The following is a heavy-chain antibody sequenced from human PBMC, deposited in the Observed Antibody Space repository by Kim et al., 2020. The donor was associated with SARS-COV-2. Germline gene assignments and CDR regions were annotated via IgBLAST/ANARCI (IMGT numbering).Heavy chain of an antibody. Sequence: ASVKVSCKASGYTFTSYGISWVRQAPGQGLEWMGWISAYNGNTNYAQKLQGRVTMTTDTSTSTAYMELRSLRSDDTAVYYCATGSSGWYEMAFDYWGQGTLVTVSS. J-gene: IGHJ4*02. CDR1: GYTFTSYG. CDR3: ATGSSGWYEMAFDY. V-gene: IGHV1-18*04. CDR2: ISAYNGNT. D-gene: IGHD6-19*01.